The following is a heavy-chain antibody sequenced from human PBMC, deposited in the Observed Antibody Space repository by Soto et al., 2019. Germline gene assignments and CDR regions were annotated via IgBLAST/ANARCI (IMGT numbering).Heavy chain of an antibody. CDR2: ISGSGGST. V-gene: IGHV3-23*01. CDR3: AKDPVGATHPYYFDF. Sequence: PGGSLRLSCAASGFTFSNNAMSWVRQAPGKGLEWVSAISGSGGSTYYADSVKGRFTISRDNSKNTLYLQMNSLRAEDTAVYYCAKDPVGATHPYYFDFWGLGTLVTVSS. CDR1: GFTFSNNA. J-gene: IGHJ4*02. D-gene: IGHD1-26*01.